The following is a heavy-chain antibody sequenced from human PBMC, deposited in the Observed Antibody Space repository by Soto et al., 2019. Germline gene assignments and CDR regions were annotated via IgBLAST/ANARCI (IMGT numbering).Heavy chain of an antibody. V-gene: IGHV4-39*01. CDR3: ARGSTWQGRDWFDP. D-gene: IGHD6-13*01. CDR2: VSFSGSK. J-gene: IGHJ5*02. Sequence: QLLLQESGPGLVKTSETLSLTCTVSGDSVSNSGYYWGWIRQSPGKRLEWIGSVSFSGSKYYNPSLSSRVTFSVDTSKTLISLKLRSVTAADTAVYYCARGSTWQGRDWFDPWGQGTLVTVSS. CDR1: GDSVSNSGYY.